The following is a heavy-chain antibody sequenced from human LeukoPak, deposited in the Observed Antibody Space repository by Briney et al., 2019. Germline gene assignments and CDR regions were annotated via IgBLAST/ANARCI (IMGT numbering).Heavy chain of an antibody. V-gene: IGHV1-18*01. J-gene: IGHJ5*02. D-gene: IGHD3-10*01. CDR3: ARDSLYYGSGSYLGFDP. CDR2: ISGYNGNT. Sequence: ASVKVSCKASGYTFTRYGISWVRQAPGQGLDGMGWISGYNGNTNYAEKLQGRVTMTTDTSTSTVYMELRSLRSDDTAVYYCARDSLYYGSGSYLGFDPWGQGTLVTVSS. CDR1: GYTFTRYG.